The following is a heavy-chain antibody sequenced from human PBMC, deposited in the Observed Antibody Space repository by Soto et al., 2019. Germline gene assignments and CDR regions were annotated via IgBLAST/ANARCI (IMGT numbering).Heavy chain of an antibody. CDR1: GYTFTNYG. D-gene: IGHD6-6*01. V-gene: IGHV1-18*01. CDR2: ISGYNGNT. Sequence: QVQLVQSGAEVKKPGASVKVSCKASGYTFTNYGFRWVRQAPGQGLEWMGWISGYNGNTNYAERRKGRDTMTTATSSSTANMELKSLRYDYTPVYYCAREGQLGYWGQGTPFTVSS. CDR3: AREGQLGY. J-gene: IGHJ4*02.